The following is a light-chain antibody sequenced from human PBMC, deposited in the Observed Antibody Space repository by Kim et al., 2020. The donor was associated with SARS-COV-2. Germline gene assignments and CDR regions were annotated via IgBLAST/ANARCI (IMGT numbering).Light chain of an antibody. J-gene: IGKJ1*01. CDR2: AAS. CDR1: QSVSSSY. Sequence: EIVLTQSPGTLSLSPGERATLSCRASQSVSSSYLTWYQQKPGQAPRLLIYAASSRATGIPDRFSGSESGAEFTLTISRLEPEDFAVYYCQQYGSSPTFGQGTKVEIK. V-gene: IGKV3-20*01. CDR3: QQYGSSPT.